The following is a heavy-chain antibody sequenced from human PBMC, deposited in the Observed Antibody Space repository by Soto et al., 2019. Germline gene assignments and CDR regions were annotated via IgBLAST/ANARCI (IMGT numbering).Heavy chain of an antibody. J-gene: IGHJ4*02. CDR2: LNLNSGNT. CDR1: GYTFTSYD. D-gene: IGHD3-22*01. Sequence: QVQLVQSGAEVKKPGASVKVSCKASGYTFTSYDINWVRQATGQGLEWMGWLNLNSGNTGYAQKFQGRVTMTRNTSISTAYMELSSLRSEDTAVYYCARAVHYYYDSSGYYYGVCSFDYWGQGTLVTVSS. V-gene: IGHV1-8*01. CDR3: ARAVHYYYDSSGYYYGVCSFDY.